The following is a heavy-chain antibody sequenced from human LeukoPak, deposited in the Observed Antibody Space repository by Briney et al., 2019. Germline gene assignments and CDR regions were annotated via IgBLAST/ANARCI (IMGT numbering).Heavy chain of an antibody. CDR2: INTSGST. J-gene: IGHJ4*02. CDR1: GGSISGYY. V-gene: IGHV4-4*07. CDR3: ARDFDY. Sequence: PSETLSLTCTVSGGSISGYYWSWIRQPAGKGLDWIGRINTSGSTSYNPSLKSRVTMSVDTSKNQFSLKLSSVTAADTAVYYCARDFDYWGQGTLVTVSS.